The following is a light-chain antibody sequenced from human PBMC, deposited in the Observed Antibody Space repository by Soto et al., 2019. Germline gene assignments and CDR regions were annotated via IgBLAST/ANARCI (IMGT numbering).Light chain of an antibody. CDR1: SSDVGTYNR. J-gene: IGLJ2*01. CDR2: AVS. Sequence: QSVLAQPPSVSGTPGQSVTISCTGTSSDVGTYNRVSWYQQPPGTAPKLIIYAVSTRPSGVPDRFSGSKSGNTASLTISGLQAEDEGDYYCATWDESLNGVIFGGGTKLTVL. CDR3: ATWDESLNGVI. V-gene: IGLV2-18*01.